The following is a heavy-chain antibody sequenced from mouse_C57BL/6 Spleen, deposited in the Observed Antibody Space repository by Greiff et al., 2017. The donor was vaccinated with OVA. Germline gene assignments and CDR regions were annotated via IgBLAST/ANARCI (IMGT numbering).Heavy chain of an antibody. J-gene: IGHJ4*01. CDR2: INPSNGGT. V-gene: IGHV1-53*01. D-gene: IGHD1-1*01. CDR1: GYTFTSYW. Sequence: QVQLQQPGTELVKPGASVKLSCKASGYTFTSYWLHWVKQRPGQGLEWIGNINPSNGGTNYNEKFKSKATLTVDKSSSTAYMQLSSLTSEDSAVYYCARNYYYGSSYENAMDYWGQGTSVTVSS. CDR3: ARNYYYGSSYENAMDY.